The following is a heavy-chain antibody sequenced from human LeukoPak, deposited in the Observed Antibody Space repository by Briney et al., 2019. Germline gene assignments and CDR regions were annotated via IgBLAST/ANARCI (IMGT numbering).Heavy chain of an antibody. D-gene: IGHD1-1*01. CDR2: INPNTGRT. CDR1: GYTFTGYY. V-gene: IGHV1-2*02. CDR3: ARGRVSSSTWYSTYYYYFYMDV. Sequence: GASVKVSCKASGYTFTGYYMHWVRQAPGQGLEWMGWINPNTGRTNYAQNFQGRVTMTSDTSISTAYMELNSLRSDDTAVYFCARGRVSSSTWYSTYYYYFYMDVWGKGTTVTVSS. J-gene: IGHJ6*03.